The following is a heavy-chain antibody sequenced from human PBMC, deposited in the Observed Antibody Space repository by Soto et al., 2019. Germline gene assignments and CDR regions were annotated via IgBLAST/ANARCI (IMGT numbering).Heavy chain of an antibody. Sequence: GASVKVSCKASGGTFSSYAISWVRQAPGQGLEWMGGIIPIFGTANYALKFQGRVTITADESTSTAYMELSSLRSEDTAVYYCARVGIRGIVATTYYFDYWGQGTLVTVSS. D-gene: IGHD5-12*01. V-gene: IGHV1-69*13. J-gene: IGHJ4*02. CDR1: GGTFSSYA. CDR3: ARVGIRGIVATTYYFDY. CDR2: IIPIFGTA.